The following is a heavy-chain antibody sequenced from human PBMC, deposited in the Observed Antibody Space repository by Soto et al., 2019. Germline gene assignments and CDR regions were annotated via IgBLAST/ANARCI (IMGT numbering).Heavy chain of an antibody. V-gene: IGHV1-69*01. D-gene: IGHD2-2*01. CDR3: AISQGSSTSLDIYDYFFYGMDA. J-gene: IGHJ6*02. Sequence: QVQLVQSGAEVKKPGSSVKVSCKASEGTFSSYAISWVRQAPGQGLEWMGGIIPISETTNYAQKFQGRVTITADESKSTADMELSSLRSEDTALYYCAISQGSSTSLDIYDYFFYGMDAWGQGTTVTVSS. CDR1: EGTFSSYA. CDR2: IIPISETT.